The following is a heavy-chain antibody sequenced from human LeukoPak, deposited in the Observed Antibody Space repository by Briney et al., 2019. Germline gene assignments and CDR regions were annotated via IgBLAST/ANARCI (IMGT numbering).Heavy chain of an antibody. CDR1: GFTFSNYA. CDR2: IAASGDST. J-gene: IGHJ6*02. CDR3: AKRDV. V-gene: IGHV3-23*01. Sequence: GGSLRLSCAASGFTFSNYAMNWVRQAPGKGLEWVSGIAASGDSTNYADSVKGRFTISRDNSEDTLYLQMNSLRAEDTAVYYCAKRDVWGQGTTVTVFS.